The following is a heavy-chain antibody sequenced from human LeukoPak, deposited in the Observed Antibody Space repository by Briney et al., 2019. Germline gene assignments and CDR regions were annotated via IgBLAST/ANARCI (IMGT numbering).Heavy chain of an antibody. CDR1: GGSINSGDYH. CDR2: ST. V-gene: IGHV4-30-4*01. J-gene: IGHJ4*02. CDR3: ARGPTVTTDY. D-gene: IGHD4-17*01. Sequence: SETLSLTCTVSGGSINSGDYHWSWIRQPPGKGLEWIGSTYYQPSLKSRVNISVDISKNQFSLKLSSVTAADTAVYYCARGPTVTTDYWGQGTLVTVSS.